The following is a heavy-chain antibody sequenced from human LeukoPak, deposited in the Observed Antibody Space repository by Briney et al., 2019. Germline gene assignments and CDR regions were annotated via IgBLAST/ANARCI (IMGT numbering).Heavy chain of an antibody. J-gene: IGHJ4*02. Sequence: PGGSLRLSCVASEFTFSSYNMNWVRQAPGKGLEWLSPIYPRSSYINYADSVKGRFTISRDNAKNSWYLKMSSLGAEETAVYYCAGDKDRTSAGRCYLPDDWGQGALVTVSS. D-gene: IGHD2-15*01. CDR1: EFTFSSYN. V-gene: IGHV3-21*01. CDR2: IYPRSSYI. CDR3: AGDKDRTSAGRCYLPDD.